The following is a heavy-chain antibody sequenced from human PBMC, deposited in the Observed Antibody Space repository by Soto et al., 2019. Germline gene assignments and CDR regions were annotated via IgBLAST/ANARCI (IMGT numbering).Heavy chain of an antibody. J-gene: IGHJ4*02. CDR1: GYTLTELS. V-gene: IGHV1-24*01. Sequence: VKVSCKVSGYTLTELSMHWVRQAPGKGLEWMGGFDPEDGETIYAQKFQGRVTMTEDTSTDTAYMELSSLRSEDTAVYYCATDSSAGVWFYFDYWGQGTLVTVSS. CDR3: ATDSSAGVWFYFDY. D-gene: IGHD2-21*01. CDR2: FDPEDGET.